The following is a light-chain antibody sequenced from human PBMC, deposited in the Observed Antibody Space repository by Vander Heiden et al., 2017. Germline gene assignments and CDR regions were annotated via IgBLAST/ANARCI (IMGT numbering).Light chain of an antibody. CDR2: AAS. J-gene: IGKJ1*01. Sequence: AIQMTQSPSSLSASVGDRVTITCRASQVIRNDLGWYQQKPGKAPKLLIYAASSLQSGVPSRFSGSGSGTDFTLTISSLQPEDFATYYCRQDDIYPRTFGQGTKVEIK. CDR1: QVIRND. CDR3: RQDDIYPRT. V-gene: IGKV1-6*01.